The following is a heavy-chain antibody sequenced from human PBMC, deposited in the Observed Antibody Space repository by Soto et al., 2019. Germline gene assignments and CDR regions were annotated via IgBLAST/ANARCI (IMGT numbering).Heavy chain of an antibody. CDR1: GGTFSSYT. D-gene: IGHD3-10*01. Sequence: QVQLVQSGAEVQKPGSSVKVSCKASGGTFSSYTISWVRQAPGQGLEWMGRIIPILGIANYAQKFQGRVTITADKSTSTAYMELSSLRSEDTAVYYCARDLVYYYGSGSYFNYWGQGTLVTVSS. CDR3: ARDLVYYYGSGSYFNY. V-gene: IGHV1-69*08. J-gene: IGHJ4*02. CDR2: IIPILGIA.